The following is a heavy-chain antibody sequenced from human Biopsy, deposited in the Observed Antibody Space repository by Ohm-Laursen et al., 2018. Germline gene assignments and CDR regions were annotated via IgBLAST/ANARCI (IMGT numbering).Heavy chain of an antibody. CDR3: ARIPILVVPAAIVYRHRRHLQGLDV. CDR2: LDWDDAK. CDR1: GFSLNTRGMS. D-gene: IGHD2-2*02. J-gene: IGHJ6*02. Sequence: PTQTLTPTCTLSGFSLNTRGMSVTWIRQPPGKALEWLARLDWDDAKFYNGSLKTRLTISKDTSENHVVLTLSDVDPVDTATYYCARIPILVVPAAIVYRHRRHLQGLDVWGQGTTVIVSS. V-gene: IGHV2-70*16.